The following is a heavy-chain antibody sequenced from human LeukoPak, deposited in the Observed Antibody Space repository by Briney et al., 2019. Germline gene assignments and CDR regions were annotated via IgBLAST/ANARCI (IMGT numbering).Heavy chain of an antibody. CDR2: IIPIFGTA. D-gene: IGHD2-15*01. Sequence: ASVKVSCKASGRTFSSYAISWVRQVPGQGLELMGGIIPIFGTANYAQKFQGRVTITADESTSTAYMELSSLRSEDTAVYYCARGDDCSGGSCYSSGWDYYYMDVWGKGTTVTVSS. J-gene: IGHJ6*03. CDR3: ARGDDCSGGSCYSSGWDYYYMDV. CDR1: GRTFSSYA. V-gene: IGHV1-69*13.